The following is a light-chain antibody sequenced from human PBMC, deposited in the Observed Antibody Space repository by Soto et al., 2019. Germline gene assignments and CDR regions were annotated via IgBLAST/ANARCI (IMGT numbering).Light chain of an antibody. CDR1: SSHIGTSS. J-gene: IGLJ1*01. CDR2: TTN. V-gene: IGLV1-44*01. CDR3: AAWDDSLNGHV. Sequence: SVLTQPHSASGTPGQRVTISCSGSSSHIGTSSVHWFQQLPGTAPKLLISTTNQRPSGVPERFSGSKSGTSASLAISGLQSEDEADYYCAAWDDSLNGHVFGTGTKVTVL.